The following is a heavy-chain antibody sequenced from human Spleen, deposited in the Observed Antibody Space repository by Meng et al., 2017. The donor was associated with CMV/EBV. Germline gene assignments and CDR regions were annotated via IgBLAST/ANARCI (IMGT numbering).Heavy chain of an antibody. Sequence: ASVKVSCKASGYTFTHYFIYWVRQAPGQGLEWMGIINPSDASPSYGQKFQGRVTMARYTSTSTVYMELSSLRSEDTAVYYCARANYDFWSGWNWFDPWGQGTLVTVSS. D-gene: IGHD3-3*01. CDR3: ARANYDFWSGWNWFDP. V-gene: IGHV1-46*01. CDR1: GYTFTHYF. CDR2: INPSDASP. J-gene: IGHJ5*02.